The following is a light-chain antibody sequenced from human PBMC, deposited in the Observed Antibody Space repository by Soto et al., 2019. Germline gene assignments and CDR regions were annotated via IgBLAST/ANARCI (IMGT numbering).Light chain of an antibody. Sequence: DIQMTQSPSMLSASVGDRVTIACRASQSISSYLNWYQQKPGKAPKLLIYAASSLQSGVPSRFSGSGSGTDFTLTISSLQPEDFATYSCQQSYNSPQTFGRGTKVDIK. V-gene: IGKV1-39*01. CDR2: AAS. CDR1: QSISSY. CDR3: QQSYNSPQT. J-gene: IGKJ1*01.